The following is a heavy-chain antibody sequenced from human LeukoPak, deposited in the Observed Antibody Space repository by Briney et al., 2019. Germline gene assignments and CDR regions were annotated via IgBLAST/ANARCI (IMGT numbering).Heavy chain of an antibody. CDR1: GFTFSSYG. V-gene: IGHV3-30*18. CDR3: AKKGRSAARHFDY. D-gene: IGHD6-6*01. J-gene: IGHJ4*02. Sequence: PGGSLRLSCAASGFTFSSYGMHWVRQAPGKGLEWVAVISYDGSNKYYADSVKGRFTISRDNSKNTLYLQMNSLRAEDTVVYYCAKKGRSAARHFDYWGQGTLVTVSS. CDR2: ISYDGSNK.